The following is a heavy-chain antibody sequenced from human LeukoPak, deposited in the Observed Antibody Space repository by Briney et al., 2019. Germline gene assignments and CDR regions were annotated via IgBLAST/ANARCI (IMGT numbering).Heavy chain of an antibody. J-gene: IGHJ4*02. Sequence: SETLSLTCTVSGGSISSSNYYWGWIRQPPGKGLEWIGSIYYSGSTYYNPSLKSRVTISVDTSKNQFSLKLSSVTAADTAVYYCARVRYFDSGGYYYDFDFWGQGTLVTVSS. CDR3: ARVRYFDSGGYYYDFDF. CDR2: IYYSGST. V-gene: IGHV4-39*07. D-gene: IGHD3-22*01. CDR1: GGSISSSNYY.